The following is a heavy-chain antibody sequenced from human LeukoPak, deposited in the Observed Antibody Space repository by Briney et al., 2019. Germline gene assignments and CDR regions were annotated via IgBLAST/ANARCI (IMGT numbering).Heavy chain of an antibody. J-gene: IGHJ4*02. D-gene: IGHD5-18*01. CDR3: AGLPGYSYGTGIDY. Sequence: PSETLSLTCAVSGYSISSGYYWGWIRPPPGKGLEWIGSIYHSGSTYYNPSLKSRVTISVDTSKNQFSLKPSSVTAADTAVYYCAGLPGYSYGTGIDYWGQGTLVTVSS. V-gene: IGHV4-38-2*01. CDR2: IYHSGST. CDR1: GYSISSGYY.